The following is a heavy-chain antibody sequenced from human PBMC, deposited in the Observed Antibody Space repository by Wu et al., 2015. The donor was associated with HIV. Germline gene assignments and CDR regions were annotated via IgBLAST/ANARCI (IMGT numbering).Heavy chain of an antibody. CDR1: GYTFSAHY. CDR2: INPATGDT. Sequence: AQMVQSGTEVKKSGASLKISCMTAGYTFSAHYIHWVRQAPGQGLEWMGWINPATGDTKFVQTFQGRLAMTRDTTTDTVNLILASVKPNDTATYYCARDWQFQVTFGDFYMDIWGNGTQSSSP. CDR3: ARDWQFQVTFGDFYMDI. D-gene: IGHD3-3*01. J-gene: IGHJ6*03. V-gene: IGHV1-2*02.